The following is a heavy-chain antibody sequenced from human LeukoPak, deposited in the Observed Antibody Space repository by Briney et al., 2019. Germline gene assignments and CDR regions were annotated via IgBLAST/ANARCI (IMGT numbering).Heavy chain of an antibody. CDR1: AFAFSTYA. J-gene: IGHJ4*02. V-gene: IGHV3-23*01. CDR2: ISGSGGST. D-gene: IGHD3-22*01. Sequence: GGSLRLSCAASAFAFSTYAMSWVRQAPGKGLEWVSAISGSGGSTYYADSVKGRFTISRDNSKNTLYLQMNSLRAEDTAVYYCANYDSSGYYYFDYWGQGTLVTVSS. CDR3: ANYDSSGYYYFDY.